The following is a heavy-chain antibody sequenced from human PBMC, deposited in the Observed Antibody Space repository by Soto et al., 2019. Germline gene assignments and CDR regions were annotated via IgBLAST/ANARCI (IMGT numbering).Heavy chain of an antibody. D-gene: IGHD5-12*01. CDR1: GVRMCYGGYS. Sequence: SETLSLTCSVSGVRMCYGGYSLSWIRQSPGKGLEWLGYISHLATTYYNTYFNSRLSLSISMTRNQFSLCLSSMTSADKAVYYCAGGGGYDSFEFWGQG. J-gene: IGHJ4*02. V-gene: IGHV4-30-2*06. CDR3: AGGGGYDSFEF. CDR2: ISHLATT.